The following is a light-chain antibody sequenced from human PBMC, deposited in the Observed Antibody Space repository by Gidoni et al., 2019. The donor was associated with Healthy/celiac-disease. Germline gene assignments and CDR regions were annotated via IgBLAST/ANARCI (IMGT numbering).Light chain of an antibody. J-gene: IGKJ1*01. CDR3: QQYYSTPWT. Sequence: DIVLTHSPDSLPASLGERAPINCKSSQSVLYSSNNKNYLAWYQQKPGQPPKLLIYWASTRESGVPDRFSGSGSGTDFTLTIISLQAEDVAVYYCQQYYSTPWTFGQGTKVEIK. V-gene: IGKV4-1*01. CDR2: WAS. CDR1: QSVLYSSNNKNY.